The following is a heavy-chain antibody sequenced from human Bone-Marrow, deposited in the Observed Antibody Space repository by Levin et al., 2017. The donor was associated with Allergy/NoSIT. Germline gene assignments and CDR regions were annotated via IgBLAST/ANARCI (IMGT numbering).Heavy chain of an antibody. D-gene: IGHD4-17*01. CDR1: GFTFSGYA. J-gene: IGHJ2*01. Sequence: PGGSLRLSCVASGFTFSGYAMSWVRQTPGKGLEWVSAISDSASNTYNADSVKGRFTISRDNSKNTLYLQMNSLRGEDTAVYYCAKGYGDSPWYYDVWGRGTLVTVSS. CDR3: AKGYGDSPWYYDV. V-gene: IGHV3-23*01. CDR2: ISDSASNT.